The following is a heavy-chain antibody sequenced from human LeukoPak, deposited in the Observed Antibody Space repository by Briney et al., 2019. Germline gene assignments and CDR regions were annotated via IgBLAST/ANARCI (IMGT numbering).Heavy chain of an antibody. V-gene: IGHV1-69*13. CDR1: GGTFSSYA. J-gene: IGHJ6*02. Sequence: SVKVSCKASGGTFSSYAISWVRQAPGQGLEWMGGIIPIFGTANYAQKFQGRVTITADESTSTAYMELSSLRSEDTAVYYCALYSSSSHDVLKYYYYYGMDVWGQGTTATVSS. D-gene: IGHD6-13*01. CDR3: ALYSSSSHDVLKYYYYYGMDV. CDR2: IIPIFGTA.